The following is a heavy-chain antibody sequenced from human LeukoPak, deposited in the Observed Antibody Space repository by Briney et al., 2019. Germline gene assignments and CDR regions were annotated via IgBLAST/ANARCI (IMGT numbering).Heavy chain of an antibody. D-gene: IGHD1-26*01. CDR3: ARGDIVGATNDAFDI. CDR2: ISSSGSTI. CDR1: GFTFSDYY. J-gene: IGHJ3*02. V-gene: IGHV3-11*01. Sequence: GGSLRLSCAASGFTFSDYYMSWIRQAPGKGLEWVSYISSSGSTIYYADSVKGRFTISRDNAKNSLYLQMNSLRAEDTAVYYCARGDIVGATNDAFDIWGQGTMVTVSS.